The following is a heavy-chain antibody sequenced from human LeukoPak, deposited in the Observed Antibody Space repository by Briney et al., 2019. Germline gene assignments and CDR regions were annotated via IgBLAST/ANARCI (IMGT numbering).Heavy chain of an antibody. Sequence: KPSETLSLTCTVSGGSISSYYWSWIRQSAVKGLEWIGRFYTSGSPNYNPSLKSRVTMSVDTSKNQFSLRLSSVTAADTAVYYCARTRRAAGLDYYYYYMDVWGKGTTVTVSS. D-gene: IGHD6-13*01. CDR1: GGSISSYY. CDR2: FYTSGSP. CDR3: ARTRRAAGLDYYYYYMDV. V-gene: IGHV4-4*07. J-gene: IGHJ6*03.